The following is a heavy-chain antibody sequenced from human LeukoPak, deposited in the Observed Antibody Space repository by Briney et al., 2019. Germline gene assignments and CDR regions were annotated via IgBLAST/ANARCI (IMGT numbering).Heavy chain of an antibody. CDR1: GFTFSSYW. V-gene: IGHV3-7*01. D-gene: IGHD2-2*01. J-gene: IGHJ4*02. CDR3: AMTSTVKYVHY. CDR2: IKEDGTEK. Sequence: GGSLRLSCAASGFTFSSYWMSWVRQAPGKGLEWVANIKEDGTEKYYVDSVKGRFTISRDNAKNSLYLQMNSLRAEDTAVYYCAMTSTVKYVHYWGQGTLVTVSS.